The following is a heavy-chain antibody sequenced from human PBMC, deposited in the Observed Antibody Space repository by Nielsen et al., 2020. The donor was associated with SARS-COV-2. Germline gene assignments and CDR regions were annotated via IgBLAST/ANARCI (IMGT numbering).Heavy chain of an antibody. Sequence: SETLSLTCTVSGGSISSSSYYWGWIRQPPGKGLEWIGSIYYSGSTYYNPSLKSRVTISVDTSKNQFSLKLSPVTAADTAVYYCARQSGSYLSYYFDYWGQGTLVTVSS. D-gene: IGHD1-26*01. CDR1: GGSISSSSYY. CDR3: ARQSGSYLSYYFDY. J-gene: IGHJ4*02. CDR2: IYYSGST. V-gene: IGHV4-39*01.